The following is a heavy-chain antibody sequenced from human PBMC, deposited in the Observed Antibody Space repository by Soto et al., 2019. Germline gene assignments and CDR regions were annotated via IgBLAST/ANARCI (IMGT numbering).Heavy chain of an antibody. V-gene: IGHV4-30-2*01. CDR2: IYHSGST. D-gene: IGHD3-22*01. CDR3: ARGAPVVNDY. J-gene: IGHJ4*02. CDR1: GGSISSGGYS. Sequence: QLQLQESGSGLVKPSQTLSLTCAVSGGSISSGGYSWSWIRQPPGKGLEWIGYIYHSGSTYYNPSLQIRVTISVNRAKNQFSLKLSSVTAADTGVYYCARGAPVVNDYWGQGNLVTVSS.